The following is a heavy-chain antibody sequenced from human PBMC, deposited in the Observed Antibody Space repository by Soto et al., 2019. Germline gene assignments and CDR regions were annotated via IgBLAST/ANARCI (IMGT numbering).Heavy chain of an antibody. CDR2: ISSSSSYI. CDR1: GFTFSSYS. CDR3: ARGPSSFSSDFDY. Sequence: GVSLRLSCAASGFTFSSYSMNWVRQAPGKGLEWVSSISSSSSYIYYADSVKGRFTISRDNAKNSLYLQMNSPRAEDTAVYYCARGPSSFSSDFDYWGQGTLVTVSS. D-gene: IGHD6-6*01. J-gene: IGHJ4*02. V-gene: IGHV3-21*01.